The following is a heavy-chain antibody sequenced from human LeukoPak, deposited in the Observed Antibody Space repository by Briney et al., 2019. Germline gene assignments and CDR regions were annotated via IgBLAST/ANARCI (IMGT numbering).Heavy chain of an antibody. Sequence: PGGSLRLSCAASGFTFSSYAMSWVRQAPGKGLEWVSAISGSGGSTCYADSVKGRFTISRDNSKNTLYLQMNSLRAEDTAVYYCAKDGRYFDWLLGWGQGTLVTVSS. V-gene: IGHV3-23*01. CDR3: AKDGRYFDWLLG. CDR2: ISGSGGST. D-gene: IGHD3-9*01. CDR1: GFTFSSYA. J-gene: IGHJ4*02.